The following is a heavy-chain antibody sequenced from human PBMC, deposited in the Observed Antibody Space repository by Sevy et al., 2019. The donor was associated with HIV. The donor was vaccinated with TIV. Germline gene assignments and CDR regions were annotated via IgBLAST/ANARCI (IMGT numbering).Heavy chain of an antibody. J-gene: IGHJ4*02. V-gene: IGHV2-5*02. CDR3: GYIRRDILTGREGVIDY. CDR2: IYWDDDK. D-gene: IGHD3-9*01. CDR1: GFSFSFTTRGVG. Sequence: SGPTLVNPTQTLTLTCTFSGFSFSFTTRGVGVAWVRQPPGKALEWLALIYWDDDKRYSPSLKSRLTITKDTSKNQVVLIMTNMDPVDTATYYCGYIRRDILTGREGVIDYWGQGTLVTVSS.